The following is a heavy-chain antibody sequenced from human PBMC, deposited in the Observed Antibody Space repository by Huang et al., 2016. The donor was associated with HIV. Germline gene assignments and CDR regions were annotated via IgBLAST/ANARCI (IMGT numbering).Heavy chain of an antibody. CDR1: GASISGTSYY. D-gene: IGHD6-19*01. CDR2: IYYSGST. CDR3: ARHPVAGFYFDF. Sequence: QLQLQESGPGLVKPSGTLSLSCTVSGASISGTSYYWGWIRQPPGKGLEWIGSIYYSGSTSYNPAVKSGVSVSVDASRNQFSLNLSSMTAADTAVYYCARHPVAGFYFDFWGQGTLVTVSS. V-gene: IGHV4-39*01. J-gene: IGHJ4*02.